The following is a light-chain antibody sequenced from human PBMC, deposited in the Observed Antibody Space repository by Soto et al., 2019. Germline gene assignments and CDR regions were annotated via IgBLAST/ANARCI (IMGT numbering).Light chain of an antibody. V-gene: IGLV2-14*01. Sequence: QSALTQPASVSGSPGQSITISCAGTMRDVGAYNLVSWYQQYPGKAPKLMIYEVSNRPSGVSNRFSGSKSGNTASLTISGLQAEDEADYYCCTSYEGGGKYVFGTGTKGTVL. CDR2: EVS. CDR1: MRDVGAYNL. CDR3: TSYEGGGKYV. J-gene: IGLJ1*01.